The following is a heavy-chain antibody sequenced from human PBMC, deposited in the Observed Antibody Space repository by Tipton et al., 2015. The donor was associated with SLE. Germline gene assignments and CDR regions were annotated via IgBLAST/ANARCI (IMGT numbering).Heavy chain of an antibody. V-gene: IGHV3-7*01. Sequence: SLRLSCEGSGFTFGSSWMSWVRQAPGKGLEWVASIKQDLSEIHHADSVKGRFIISRDNAKRSLYLQMSGLRGEDTSLYYCARARYCSGGSCYLDFWGQGTLVTVSS. CDR1: GFTFGSSW. D-gene: IGHD2-15*01. CDR2: IKQDLSEI. J-gene: IGHJ4*02. CDR3: ARARYCSGGSCYLDF.